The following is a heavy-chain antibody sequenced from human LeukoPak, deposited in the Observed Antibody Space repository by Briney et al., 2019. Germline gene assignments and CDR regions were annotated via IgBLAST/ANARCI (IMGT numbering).Heavy chain of an antibody. CDR3: AKEVKNREHYDFWSGYYTGYYFDY. Sequence: GGSLRLSCAASGFTFSSYAMSWVRQAPGKGLEWVAVISYDGSNKYYADSVKGRFTISRDNSKNTLYLQMNSLRAEDTAVYYCAKEVKNREHYDFWSGYYTGYYFDYWGQGTLVTVSS. D-gene: IGHD3-3*01. CDR2: ISYDGSNK. CDR1: GFTFSSYA. J-gene: IGHJ4*02. V-gene: IGHV3-30*18.